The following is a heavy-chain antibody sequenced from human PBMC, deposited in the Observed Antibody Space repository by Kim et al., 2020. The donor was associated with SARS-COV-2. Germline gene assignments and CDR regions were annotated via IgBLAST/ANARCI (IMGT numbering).Heavy chain of an antibody. D-gene: IGHD2-21*01. CDR1: GGSISSGGYY. J-gene: IGHJ6*03. CDR3: ARSEYCGGDCYRYYYYYYMDV. CDR2: IYYSGST. Sequence: SETLSLTCTVSGGSISSGGYYWSWIRQHPGKGLEWIGYIYYSGSTYYNPSLKSRVTISVDTSKNQLSLKLSSVTAADTAVYYCARSEYCGGDCYRYYYYYYMDVWGKGTTVTVSS. V-gene: IGHV4-31*03.